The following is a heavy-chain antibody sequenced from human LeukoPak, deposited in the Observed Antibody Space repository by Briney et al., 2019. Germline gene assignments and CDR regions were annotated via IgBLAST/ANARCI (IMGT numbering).Heavy chain of an antibody. CDR2: TSYDGSNK. CDR1: GFTFSSYA. J-gene: IGHJ4*02. Sequence: PGGSLRLSCAASGFTFSSYAIHWVRQAPGKGLEWVAVTSYDGSNKYYADSVKGRFTISRDNSKNTLYLQMNSLRAEDTAVYYCARPRDIVVVPAAINYWGQGTLVTVSS. CDR3: ARPRDIVVVPAAINY. V-gene: IGHV3-30*04. D-gene: IGHD2-2*01.